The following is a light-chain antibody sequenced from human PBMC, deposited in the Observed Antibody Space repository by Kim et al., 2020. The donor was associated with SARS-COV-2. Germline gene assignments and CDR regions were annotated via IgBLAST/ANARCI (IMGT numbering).Light chain of an antibody. CDR3: QQYKTYPLT. CDR2: DVS. V-gene: IGKV1-16*01. J-gene: IGKJ4*01. CDR1: QGIGKS. Sequence: ASVGDRVTITCRASQGIGKSLAWFQQKTGKAPKSLIYDVSNLESGVPSRFSGSGSGTDFTLTISSLQPEDFASYYCQQYKTYPLTFGGGTKVDIK.